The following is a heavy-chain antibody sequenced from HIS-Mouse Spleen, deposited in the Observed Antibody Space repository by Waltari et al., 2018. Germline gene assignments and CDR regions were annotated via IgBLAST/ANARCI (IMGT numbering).Heavy chain of an antibody. V-gene: IGHV3-33*01. CDR2: IWYDGSNK. CDR1: GFTFSSYG. D-gene: IGHD6-13*01. CDR3: ARDRSAKEQQLAFDY. Sequence: QVQLVESGGGVVQPGRSLRPSCAASGFTFSSYGLHWVPQAPGKGLEWVAVIWYDGSNKYYADTVKGRFTISRDNSKNTLYLQMNSLRAEDTAVYYCARDRSAKEQQLAFDYWGQGTLVTVSS. J-gene: IGHJ4*02.